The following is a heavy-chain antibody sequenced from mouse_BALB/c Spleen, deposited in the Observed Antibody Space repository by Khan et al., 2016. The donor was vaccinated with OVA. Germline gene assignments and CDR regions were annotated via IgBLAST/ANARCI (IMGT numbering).Heavy chain of an antibody. D-gene: IGHD2-5*01. J-gene: IGHJ2*01. CDR1: GYTFTYYY. CDR2: IYPGNDNT. CDR3: ARGGYYSNRFFDV. V-gene: IGHV1-84*02. Sequence: QVQLKESGPELVKPGASVKISCKASGYTFTYYYINWVKQKPGQGLEWIGWIYPGNDNTKYNEKFKDMATLTVDTSSNIAFMQLSSLTSEDTAVYFCARGGYYSNRFFDVWGPGTTLTVSS.